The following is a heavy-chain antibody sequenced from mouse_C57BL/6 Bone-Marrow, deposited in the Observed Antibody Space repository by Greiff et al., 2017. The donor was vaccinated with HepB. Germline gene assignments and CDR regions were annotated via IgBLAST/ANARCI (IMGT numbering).Heavy chain of an antibody. V-gene: IGHV3-6*01. CDR2: ISYDGSN. D-gene: IGHD1-1*01. CDR1: GYSITSGYY. CDR3: ARVKLRACDY. Sequence: EVQLQQSGPGLVKPSQSLSLTCSVTGYSITSGYYWNWIRQFPGNKLEWMGNISYDGSNNYNPSLKNRISITRDPSKNQFFLKLSSVTTEDTATYYCARVKLRACDYWGQGTTLTVSS. J-gene: IGHJ2*01.